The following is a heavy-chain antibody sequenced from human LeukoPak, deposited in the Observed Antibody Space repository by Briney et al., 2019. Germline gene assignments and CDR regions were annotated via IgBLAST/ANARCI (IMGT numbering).Heavy chain of an antibody. CDR3: AKDREGYMDV. CDR2: INSDGSST. CDR1: GFTFSSYW. J-gene: IGHJ6*03. Sequence: GGSLRLSCAASGFTFSSYWMHWVRQVPGKGVVWVSYINSDGSSTSYADSVKGRFTISRDNAKSTLYLQMNSLRAEDTAVYYCAKDREGYMDVWGKGTTVTISS. D-gene: IGHD3-10*01. V-gene: IGHV3-74*01.